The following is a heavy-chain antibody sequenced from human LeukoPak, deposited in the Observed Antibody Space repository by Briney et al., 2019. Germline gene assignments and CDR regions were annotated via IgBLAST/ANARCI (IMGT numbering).Heavy chain of an antibody. V-gene: IGHV4-59*08. CDR1: GVSIRSYY. Sequence: SETLSLTCAVSGVSIRSYYWTWLRQAPGKGLEWIGNMYYSGITNYNPSLKSRVTMSVDTSKNQFSLKLSSVTAADTAVYYCARLGHYYDSSTLGYRGAFDIWGQGTMVTVSS. D-gene: IGHD3-22*01. CDR2: MYYSGIT. J-gene: IGHJ3*02. CDR3: ARLGHYYDSSTLGYRGAFDI.